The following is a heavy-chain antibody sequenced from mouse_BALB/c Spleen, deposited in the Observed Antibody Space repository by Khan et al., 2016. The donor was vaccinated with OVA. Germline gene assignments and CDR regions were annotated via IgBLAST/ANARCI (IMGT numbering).Heavy chain of an antibody. CDR2: IYPGNVNT. D-gene: IGHD2-4*01. Sequence: VQLMESGRGLVKPGASVRLSCKASGYTFRSYYIHWVRQWPGKGLEWIGWIYPGNVNTKYTEKLKGKVTLTADKSSSTHYMQISSLTSEDSALYFCARYDYFVGDAMDYWGQGTTVTVSS. J-gene: IGHJ4*01. CDR1: GYTFRSYY. CDR3: ARYDYFVGDAMDY. V-gene: IGHV1S56*01.